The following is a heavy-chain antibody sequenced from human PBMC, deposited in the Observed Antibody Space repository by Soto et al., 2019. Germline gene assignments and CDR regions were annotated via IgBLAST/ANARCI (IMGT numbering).Heavy chain of an antibody. J-gene: IGHJ5*01. CDR2: LTYIGSP. CDR3: ARGAHHSSWFQWFDS. CDR1: GGSASSGSYV. D-gene: IGHD6-13*01. Sequence: SETLSLTCTVSGGSASSGSYVWVRQSPGEGLERNPSLTYIGSPNFNPPLKRRGTTSVDTSKNQCTLKLHSVTAADTAMYYCARGAHHSSWFQWFDSWGRGTLVIVSS. V-gene: IGHV4-61*01.